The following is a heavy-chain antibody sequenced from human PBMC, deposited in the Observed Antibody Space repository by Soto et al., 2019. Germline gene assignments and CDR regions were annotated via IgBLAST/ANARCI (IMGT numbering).Heavy chain of an antibody. CDR1: DGSIRRSSHY. CDR3: ARERRSSWYTDDFEH. V-gene: IGHV4-39*02. J-gene: IGHJ4*02. Sequence: PSETVPLTGTGSDGSIRRSSHYSAWLRKPPGKGLEWIGSIYYSGSTYSKPSLKRRVTISVDTSKNQYSLKLSSVTAADTAVYYCARERRSSWYTDDFEHWGQGTLVTVSS. D-gene: IGHD6-13*01. CDR2: IYYSGST.